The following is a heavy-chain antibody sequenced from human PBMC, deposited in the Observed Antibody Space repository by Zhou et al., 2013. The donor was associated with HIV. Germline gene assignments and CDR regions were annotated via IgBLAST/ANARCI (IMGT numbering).Heavy chain of an antibody. D-gene: IGHD6-19*01. CDR1: GVNFGSFG. CDR3: ARAPPPPNYSDGFVVGGSLDV. J-gene: IGHJ3*01. Sequence: QVPVVQSGAEVKKPGSSVRITCKAAGVNFGSFGITWVRQAPGQGLEWVGGLIPIFGKPDYAKSFEGRVTISADESTSTMYMALSSLRSDDTAVYFCARAPPPPNYSDGFVVGGSLDVWGRGTKGHCLF. CDR2: LIPIFGKP. V-gene: IGHV1-69*12.